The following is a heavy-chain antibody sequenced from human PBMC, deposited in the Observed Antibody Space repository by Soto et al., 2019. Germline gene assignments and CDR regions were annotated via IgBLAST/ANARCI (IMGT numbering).Heavy chain of an antibody. CDR1: GFTFSYYW. J-gene: IGHJ2*01. V-gene: IGHV3-74*01. Sequence: EVQLVESGGGLVQPGGSLRLSCAASGFTFSYYWMHWVRQAPGKGLVWVSRINSDGNTISYVDSVKGRFTISRDNAKNTLYLQMNNLSAEDTAVYYCARVGTGSWYFDIWGRGTLVTVSS. D-gene: IGHD1-1*01. CDR3: ARVGTGSWYFDI. CDR2: INSDGNTI.